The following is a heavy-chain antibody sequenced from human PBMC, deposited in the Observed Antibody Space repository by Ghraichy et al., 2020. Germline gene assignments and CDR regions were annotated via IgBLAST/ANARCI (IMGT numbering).Heavy chain of an antibody. CDR2: ISYSGNT. D-gene: IGHD6-6*01. CDR1: GGSINSDY. Sequence: SDNLSRKCTVSGGSINSDYWNWIRQTPEKGLEWIGYISYSGNTRYNPSLKSRVTMSRDTSKNQFSLNLSSVTAADTAVYYCARAFEYSSSRGGFDPWGQGTLVTVSS. CDR3: ARAFEYSSSRGGFDP. J-gene: IGHJ5*02. V-gene: IGHV4-59*01.